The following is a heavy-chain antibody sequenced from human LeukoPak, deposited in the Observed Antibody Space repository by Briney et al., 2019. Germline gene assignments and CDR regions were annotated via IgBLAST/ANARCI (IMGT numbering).Heavy chain of an antibody. Sequence: ASVKVSCEASGYTFTGYYMHWVRQAPGQGLEWMGWINPNSGGTNYAQKFQGRVTMTRDTSISTAYMELSRLRSDDTAVYYCARTYSGGWPYYYYYMDVWGKGTTVTVSS. J-gene: IGHJ6*03. CDR2: INPNSGGT. D-gene: IGHD4-11*01. V-gene: IGHV1-2*02. CDR3: ARTYSGGWPYYYYYMDV. CDR1: GYTFTGYY.